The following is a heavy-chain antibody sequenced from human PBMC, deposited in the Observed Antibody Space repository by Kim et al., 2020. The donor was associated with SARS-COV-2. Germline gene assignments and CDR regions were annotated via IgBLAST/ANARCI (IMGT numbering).Heavy chain of an antibody. CDR1: GFTFSDYY. CDR3: VRGSQGGSSWYYFDY. J-gene: IGHJ4*01. D-gene: IGHD6-13*01. CDR2: ISSSVDNK. Sequence: GGSLRLSCAASGFTFSDYYMSWVRQAPGKGLEWVSYISSSVDNKYYADSLKGRFTISRDNAKNSLFLQMNSLRADDTAVYYCVRGSQGGSSWYYFDYRG. V-gene: IGHV3-11*01.